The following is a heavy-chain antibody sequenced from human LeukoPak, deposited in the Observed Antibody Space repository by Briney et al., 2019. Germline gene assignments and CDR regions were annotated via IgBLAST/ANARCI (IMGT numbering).Heavy chain of an antibody. CDR1: GGSISTYY. V-gene: IGHV4-59*01. CDR3: ARGLMSSSWYFDY. J-gene: IGHJ4*02. Sequence: SETLSLTCTVSGGSISTYYWNWIRQPPGKGLEWIGCIYYTGNTYSNPSLKSRVTISVDTSKNQFSLKLTSLTAADTAVYYCARGLMSSSWYFDYWGLGTLVTVSS. CDR2: IYYTGNT. D-gene: IGHD6-13*01.